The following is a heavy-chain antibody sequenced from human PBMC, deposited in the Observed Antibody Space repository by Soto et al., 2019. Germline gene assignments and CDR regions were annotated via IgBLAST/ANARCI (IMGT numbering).Heavy chain of an antibody. CDR3: ARIRITMVRGVTASDY. CDR1: GFTFSSYS. J-gene: IGHJ4*02. Sequence: GGSLRLSCAASGFTFSSYSMNWGRQAPGKGLEWVSYISSSSSTIYYADSVKGRFTISRDNAKNSLYLQMNSLRAEDTAVYYCARIRITMVRGVTASDYWGQGTLVTVST. D-gene: IGHD3-10*01. CDR2: ISSSSSTI. V-gene: IGHV3-48*01.